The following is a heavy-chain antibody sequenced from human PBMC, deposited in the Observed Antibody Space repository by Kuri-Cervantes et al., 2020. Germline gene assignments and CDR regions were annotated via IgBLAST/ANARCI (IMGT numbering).Heavy chain of an antibody. V-gene: IGHV1-69*05. CDR3: ARTTILATIDYYYYYMDV. CDR2: IIPIFGTT. J-gene: IGHJ6*03. D-gene: IGHD1-26*01. Sequence: GGSLRLSCKGSGYRFTNYWIGWVRQAPGQGLEWMGGIIPIFGTTNYAQKLQDRVTITTDESTNTAYMELGSLRSEDTAVYYCARTTILATIDYYYYYMDVWGKGTTVTVSS. CDR1: GYRFTNYW.